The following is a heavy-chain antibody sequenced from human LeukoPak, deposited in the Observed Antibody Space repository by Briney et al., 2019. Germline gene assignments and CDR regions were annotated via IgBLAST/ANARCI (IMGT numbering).Heavy chain of an antibody. CDR3: ARFSNDHGVKFDY. D-gene: IGHD4-17*01. J-gene: IGHJ4*02. CDR1: GGSISSGGYY. Sequence: SQTLSLTCTVSGGSISSGGYYWSWVRQHPGKGLEWIGYIYYSGTAYYNPSLKSRVTMSVDTSKNQFSLKLDSVTAADTAVYYCARFSNDHGVKFDYWGQGTLVTVSS. V-gene: IGHV4-31*03. CDR2: IYYSGTA.